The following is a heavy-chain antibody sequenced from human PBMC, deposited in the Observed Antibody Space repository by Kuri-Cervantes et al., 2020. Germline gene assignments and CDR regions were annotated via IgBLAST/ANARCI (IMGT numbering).Heavy chain of an antibody. D-gene: IGHD2-15*01. CDR1: GGSISSYY. CDR2: IDGSGST. V-gene: IGHV4-59*13. J-gene: IGHJ5*01. Sequence: SETLSLTCTVSGGSISSYYWSWIRQPPGKGLEWIALIDGSGSTDYNPSLKSRVTISVDTSNNQFFLKVNSVIAADTAVYYCAREFKWSGWFESWGQGTLVTVSS. CDR3: AREFKWSGWFES.